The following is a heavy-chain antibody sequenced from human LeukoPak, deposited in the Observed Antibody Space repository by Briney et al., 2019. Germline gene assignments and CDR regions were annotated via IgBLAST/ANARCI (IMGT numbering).Heavy chain of an antibody. CDR1: GFTFSGSA. CDR3: TRQGSSGWYYYYMDV. D-gene: IGHD6-19*01. Sequence: PGGSLRLSCAASGFTFSGSAMHWVRQASGKGLEWVGRIRSKANSYATAYAASVKGRFTISRDDSKNTAYLQMNSLKTEDTAVYYCTRQGSSGWYYYYMDVWAKGTTVTISS. J-gene: IGHJ6*03. V-gene: IGHV3-73*01. CDR2: IRSKANSYAT.